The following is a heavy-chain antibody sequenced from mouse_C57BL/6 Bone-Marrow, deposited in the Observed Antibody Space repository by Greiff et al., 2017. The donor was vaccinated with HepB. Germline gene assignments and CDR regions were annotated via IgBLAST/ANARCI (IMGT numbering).Heavy chain of an antibody. Sequence: EVKLVESGPVLVKPGASVKMSCKASGYTFTDYYMNWVKQSHGKSLEWIGVINPYNGGTSYNQKFKGKATLTVDKSSSTAYMELNSLTSEDSAVYYCARRVYYGLWYFDVWGTGTTVTVSS. CDR2: INPYNGGT. CDR3: ARRVYYGLWYFDV. J-gene: IGHJ1*03. CDR1: GYTFTDYY. D-gene: IGHD1-1*01. V-gene: IGHV1-19*01.